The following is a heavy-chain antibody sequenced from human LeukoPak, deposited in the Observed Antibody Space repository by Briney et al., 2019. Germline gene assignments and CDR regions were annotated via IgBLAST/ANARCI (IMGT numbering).Heavy chain of an antibody. V-gene: IGHV4-30-4*08. J-gene: IGHJ5*02. CDR2: IYYCGST. CDR3: ARHNYCSSTSCYSP. Sequence: PSQTLSLTCTVSGGSISSGDYYWSWIRQPPGKGLEWIGYIYYCGSTYYNPSLKSRVTISVDTSKNQFSLKLSSVTAADTAVYYCARHNYCSSTSCYSPWGQGTLVTVSS. CDR1: GGSISSGDYY. D-gene: IGHD2-2*01.